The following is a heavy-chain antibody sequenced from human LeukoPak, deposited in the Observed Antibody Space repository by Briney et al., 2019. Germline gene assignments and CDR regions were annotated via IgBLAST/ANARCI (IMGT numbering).Heavy chain of an antibody. D-gene: IGHD4-17*01. CDR2: MSAYNGNT. CDR1: GYTFTSYG. CDR3: ASFTVTTPFSYYYYGMDV. J-gene: IGHJ6*02. Sequence: ASVKVSCKASGYTFTSYGISWVRQAPGQGLEWMGWMSAYNGNTNYAQKLQGRVTMTTDTSTSTAYMELRSLRSDDTAVYYCASFTVTTPFSYYYYGMDVWGQGTTVTVSS. V-gene: IGHV1-18*01.